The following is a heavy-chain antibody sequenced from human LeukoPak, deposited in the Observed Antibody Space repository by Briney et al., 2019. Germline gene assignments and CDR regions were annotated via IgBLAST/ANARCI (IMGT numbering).Heavy chain of an antibody. CDR3: AKDKGGGSYYDSSGYFDY. V-gene: IGHV3-23*01. D-gene: IGHD3-22*01. J-gene: IGHJ4*02. CDR2: ISGSGGST. CDR1: GFTFSNYG. Sequence: GGSLRLSCVASGFTFSNYGMSWVRQAPGKGLEWVSSISGSGGSTNYADSVKGRFTISRDNSKNTLNLQMNSLRVEETAVYYCAKDKGGGSYYDSSGYFDYWGQGTLVTVSS.